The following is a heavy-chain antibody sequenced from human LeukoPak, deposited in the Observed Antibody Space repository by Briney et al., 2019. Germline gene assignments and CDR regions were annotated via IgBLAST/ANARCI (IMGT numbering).Heavy chain of an antibody. CDR3: ARGLPNTPYYYYGMDV. Sequence: SETLSLTCTVSGGSISSYYWSWIRQPAGKGLEGIGRIYTSGSTNYNPSLKSRVTMSVDTSKNQFSLKLSSVTAADTAVYYCARGLPNTPYYYYGMDVWGQGTTVTVSS. J-gene: IGHJ6*02. CDR2: IYTSGST. V-gene: IGHV4-4*07. CDR1: GGSISSYY. D-gene: IGHD2-2*02.